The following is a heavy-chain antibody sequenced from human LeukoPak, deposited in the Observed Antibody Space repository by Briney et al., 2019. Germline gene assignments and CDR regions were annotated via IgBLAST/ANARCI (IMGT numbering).Heavy chain of an antibody. V-gene: IGHV4-34*01. CDR1: GGSFSGYY. D-gene: IGHD5-18*01. CDR3: ARVSVDTAMVLDAFDI. Sequence: SETLSLTCAVYGGSFSGYYWSWIRQPPGKGLEWIGEINHSGSTNYNPSLKSRVTISVDTSKNQFSLKLSSVTAADTAVYYCARVSVDTAMVLDAFDIWGQGTMVTVSS. J-gene: IGHJ3*02. CDR2: INHSGST.